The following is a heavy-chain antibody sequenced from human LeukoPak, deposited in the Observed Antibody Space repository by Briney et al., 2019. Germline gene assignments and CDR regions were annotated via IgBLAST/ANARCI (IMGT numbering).Heavy chain of an antibody. CDR2: INPNSGGT. CDR3: ARFYDFWSGYLKYYFDY. Sequence: ASVKVSCKASGYTFTSYGISWVRQAPGQGLEWMGWINPNSGGTNYAQKFQGRVTMTRDTSISTAYMELSRLRSDDTAVYYCARFYDFWSGYLKYYFDYWGQGTLVTVSS. CDR1: GYTFTSYG. D-gene: IGHD3-3*01. J-gene: IGHJ4*02. V-gene: IGHV1-2*02.